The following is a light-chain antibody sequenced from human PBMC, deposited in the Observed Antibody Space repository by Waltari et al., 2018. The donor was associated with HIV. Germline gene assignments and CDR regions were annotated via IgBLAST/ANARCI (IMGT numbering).Light chain of an antibody. CDR1: QGISHN. CDR3: QQYHDWTV. Sequence: MTQSPATLSVSPGETVTLACRASQGISHNFAWYQQKHVQAPRLLLFDTSSRAAGITAMFSGSGDGTEFTLTISSLQSEDFAIYYCQQYHDWTVFGGGTKVEFK. CDR2: DTS. J-gene: IGKJ4*01. V-gene: IGKV3-15*01.